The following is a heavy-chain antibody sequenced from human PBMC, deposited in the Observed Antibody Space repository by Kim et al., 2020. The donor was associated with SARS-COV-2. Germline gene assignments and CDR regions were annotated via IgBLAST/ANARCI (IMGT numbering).Heavy chain of an antibody. J-gene: IGHJ1*01. V-gene: IGHV3-74*01. D-gene: IGHD3-10*01. Sequence: GGSLRLSCAASGYVVSAYWMRWVRQAPGKGLVWVARINEVCGIANKADSVKGRVRISLYNAKNTLYLQINMLRPEDTALDMCTRVISLLYADGGQG. CDR1: GYVVSAYW. CDR3: TRVISLLYAD. CDR2: INEVCGIA.